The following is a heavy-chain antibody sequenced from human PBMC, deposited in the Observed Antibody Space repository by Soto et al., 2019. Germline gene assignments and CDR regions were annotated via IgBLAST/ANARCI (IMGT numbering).Heavy chain of an antibody. CDR3: ARGVTGTGFDP. V-gene: IGHV3-33*01. CDR1: GFTFSSYG. J-gene: IGHJ5*02. Sequence: GGSLRLSCAASGFTFSSYGMHLVRQAPGKGLEWVAVIWYDGSNKYYADSVKGRFTISRDNSKNTLYLQMNSLRAEETAVYYCARGVTGTGFDPWGQGTLVTVSS. D-gene: IGHD1-1*01. CDR2: IWYDGSNK.